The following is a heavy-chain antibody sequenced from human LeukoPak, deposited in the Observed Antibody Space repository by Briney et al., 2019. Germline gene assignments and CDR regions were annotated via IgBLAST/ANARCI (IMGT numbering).Heavy chain of an antibody. CDR3: AHSYYDFWSGYYREVDYFDY. J-gene: IGHJ4*02. CDR1: GFSLSTSGVG. Sequence: NASGPTLVKPTQTLTLPCTFSGFSLSTSGVGVGWIRQPPGKALEWLALIYWDDDKRYSPSLKSRLTITKDTSKNQVVITMTNMDPVDTATYYCAHSYYDFWSGYYREVDYFDYWGQGTLVTVSS. V-gene: IGHV2-5*02. CDR2: IYWDDDK. D-gene: IGHD3-3*01.